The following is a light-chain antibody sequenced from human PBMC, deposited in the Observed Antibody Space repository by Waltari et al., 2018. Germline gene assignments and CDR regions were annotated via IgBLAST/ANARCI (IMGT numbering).Light chain of an antibody. Sequence: QSVLTQPPSLSGAPGQRVTISCTGSSSNIGAGYGVQWYQQFPGTAPKLRIYVNTPRPSVVPARFSGSKSGSSASLAITGLQADDDADYYCQSYDSSLRGFYVFGTGTTVTV. CDR3: QSYDSSLRGFYV. CDR2: VNT. V-gene: IGLV1-40*01. CDR1: SSNIGAGYG. J-gene: IGLJ1*01.